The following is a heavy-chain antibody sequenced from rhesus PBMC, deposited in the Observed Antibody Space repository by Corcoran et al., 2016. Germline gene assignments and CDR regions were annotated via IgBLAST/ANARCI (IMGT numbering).Heavy chain of an antibody. D-gene: IGHD1-44*02. CDR3: ARARVGVRSFDY. Sequence: QVQLQESGPGLVKPSETLSLTCAVSGGSISDRYYWHWIRQPPGKGLEWIGNIYGSSGSTYYNPSRNSRVTISRDTAKNQFSLKLSSVTAAETAVYYCARARVGVRSFDYWGQGVLVTVSS. CDR1: GGSISDRYY. V-gene: IGHV4S7*01. J-gene: IGHJ4*01. CDR2: IYGSSGST.